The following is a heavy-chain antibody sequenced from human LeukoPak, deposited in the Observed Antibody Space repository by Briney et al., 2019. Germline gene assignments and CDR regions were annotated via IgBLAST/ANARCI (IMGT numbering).Heavy chain of an antibody. J-gene: IGHJ4*02. CDR2: INPNSGGT. D-gene: IGHD3-10*02. Sequence: ASVKVSCKASGYTFTGYYMHWVRQAPGQGLEWMGWINPNSGGTNYAQKFQGRVTVTRDTSISTAYMELSRLRSDDTAVYYCARVLFGGYPGGDFDYWGQGTLVTVSS. V-gene: IGHV1-2*02. CDR1: GYTFTGYY. CDR3: ARVLFGGYPGGDFDY.